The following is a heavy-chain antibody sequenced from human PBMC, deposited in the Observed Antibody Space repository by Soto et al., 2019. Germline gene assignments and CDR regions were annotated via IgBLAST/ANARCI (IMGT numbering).Heavy chain of an antibody. CDR2: VSGNGAVT. CDR1: GFTFGNYA. J-gene: IGHJ4*02. CDR3: AKVPASLKTFDY. D-gene: IGHD2-2*01. Sequence: EVQVLDSGGGLAQPGGWLRRCCAASGFTFGNYAMNWVRQALGKGLEWVSTVSGNGAVTYYADSVKGRFTISRDNSRSTLYLQMNNLRAEDTAIYFCAKVPASLKTFDYWGQGTLVTVSS. V-gene: IGHV3-23*01.